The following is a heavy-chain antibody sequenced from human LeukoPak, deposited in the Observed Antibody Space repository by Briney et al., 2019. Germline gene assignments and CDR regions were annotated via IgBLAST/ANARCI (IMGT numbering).Heavy chain of an antibody. V-gene: IGHV3-23*01. CDR2: IGSAGT. D-gene: IGHD3-10*01. CDR3: AKNLDASGSYFPDE. CDR1: GFTIGTYA. Sequence: GGSLRLSRAASGFTIGTYAMTWVRQAPGKGLEWVSGIGSAGTYYADSVKGRFTISRDNSKNTLYLQMNSLRAEDTAVYYCAKNLDASGSYFPDEWGQGTLVTVSS. J-gene: IGHJ4*02.